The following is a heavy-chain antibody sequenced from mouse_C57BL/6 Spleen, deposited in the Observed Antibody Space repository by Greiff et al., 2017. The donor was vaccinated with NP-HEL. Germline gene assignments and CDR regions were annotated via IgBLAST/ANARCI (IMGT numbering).Heavy chain of an antibody. D-gene: IGHD1-1*01. J-gene: IGHJ3*01. Sequence: VQLQQSGAELVKPGASVKLSCKASGYTFTEYTIHWVKQRSGQGLEWIGWFYPGCGTIKYNEKFKDKATLTADKSSSTVYMELINMTSEDSADYVFARHEGEGSGSSSACFAYWGQGTLVTVSA. CDR3: ARHEGEGSGSSSACFAY. CDR2: FYPGCGTI. V-gene: IGHV1-62-2*01. CDR1: GYTFTEYT.